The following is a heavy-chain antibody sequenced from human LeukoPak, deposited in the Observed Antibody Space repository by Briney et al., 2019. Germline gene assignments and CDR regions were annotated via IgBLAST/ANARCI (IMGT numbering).Heavy chain of an antibody. V-gene: IGHV5-51*01. Sequence: GESLKISCKGSGYRFTSFWIGWVRQRPGKGLEWMGIIYPGDSDARYSPSFQGQVTISVGKSISTAYLQWSSLKASDTAMYFCARVGGVEVSGDHWGQGTLVTVSS. CDR2: IYPGDSDA. CDR3: ARVGGVEVSGDH. J-gene: IGHJ4*02. CDR1: GYRFTSFW. D-gene: IGHD3-3*01.